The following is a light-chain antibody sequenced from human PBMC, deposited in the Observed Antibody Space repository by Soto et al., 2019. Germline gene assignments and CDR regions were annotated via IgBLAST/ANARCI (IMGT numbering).Light chain of an antibody. V-gene: IGLV2-14*01. CDR1: SSDVGGYNY. CDR2: EVS. Sequence: QSVLTQPAPVSGSPGQSITISCTGTSSDVGGYNYVSWYQQHPGKAPKLMIYEVSNRPSGVSNRFSGSKSGNTASLTISGLQPEDEADYYCSSFTSSSTLYVFGTGTKVTVL. CDR3: SSFTSSSTLYV. J-gene: IGLJ1*01.